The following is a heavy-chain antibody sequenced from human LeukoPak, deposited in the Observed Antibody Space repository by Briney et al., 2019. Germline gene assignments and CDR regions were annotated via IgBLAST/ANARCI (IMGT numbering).Heavy chain of an antibody. D-gene: IGHD5-12*01. CDR1: GGSVSSGSYY. Sequence: PSETLSLTCTVSGGSVSSGSYYWSWIRQPPGKGLEWIGYIYYSGSTNYNPSLKSRVTISVDTSKNQFSLKLSSVTAADTAVYYCARGATIDYYFDYWGQGTLVTVSS. V-gene: IGHV4-61*01. J-gene: IGHJ4*02. CDR3: ARGATIDYYFDY. CDR2: IYYSGST.